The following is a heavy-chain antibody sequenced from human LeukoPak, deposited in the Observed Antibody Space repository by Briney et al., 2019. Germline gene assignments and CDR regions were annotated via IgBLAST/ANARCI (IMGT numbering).Heavy chain of an antibody. V-gene: IGHV1-69*01. J-gene: IGHJ5*02. CDR1: GGTFSSYA. D-gene: IGHD2-15*01. CDR2: IIPIFGTA. Sequence: AASVKVSCKASGGTFSSYAISWVRQAPGQGLEWMGGIIPIFGTANYAQKFQGRVTITADESTSTAYMELSSLRSEDTAVYYCARLGYCSGGSCYGYWFDPWGQGTLVTVSS. CDR3: ARLGYCSGGSCYGYWFDP.